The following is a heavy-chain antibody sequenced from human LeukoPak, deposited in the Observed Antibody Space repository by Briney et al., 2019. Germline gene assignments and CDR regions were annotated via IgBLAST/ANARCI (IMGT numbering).Heavy chain of an antibody. CDR1: GFTSSSYW. J-gene: IGHJ3*02. CDR2: LNWNGSST. Sequence: GGSLRLSCAASGFTSSSYWMSWVRQAPGKGLEWVSGLNWNGSSTGYADSVKGRFTISRDNAKNSLYLQMNSLRAEDTAVYYCARDRSYYDTSGYYRDPDSFDIWGQGTMVTVSS. V-gene: IGHV3-20*04. CDR3: ARDRSYYDTSGYYRDPDSFDI. D-gene: IGHD3-22*01.